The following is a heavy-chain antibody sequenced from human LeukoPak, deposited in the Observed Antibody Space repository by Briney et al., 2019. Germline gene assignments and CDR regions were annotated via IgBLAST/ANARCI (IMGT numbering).Heavy chain of an antibody. J-gene: IGHJ4*02. CDR1: GFTFSSYW. V-gene: IGHV3-74*01. CDR3: ARQTGATTTGAYYFDH. CDR2: INTDGSST. D-gene: IGHD1-26*01. Sequence: GGSLRLSCAASGFTFSSYWMYWVRQAPGPGLVWVSRINTDGSSTSYADSVKGRFSISRDNAKNTLDLQMNSLRADDTAVYYCARQTGATTTGAYYFDHWGQGTLVTVSS.